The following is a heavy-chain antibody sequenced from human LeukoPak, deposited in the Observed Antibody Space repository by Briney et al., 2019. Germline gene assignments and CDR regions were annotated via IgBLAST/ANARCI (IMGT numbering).Heavy chain of an antibody. J-gene: IGHJ4*02. D-gene: IGHD5-18*01. CDR1: GFTFESYS. V-gene: IGHV3-21*01. CDR2: VSSSSINI. Sequence: GGSLRLSCGASGFTFESYSMNWVRQAPGKGLEWVSYVSSSSINIYYSDSAKGRFTISRDNAKKSLYLQMNSLTAEDTAVYYCAHSNYWGQGTLVTVSS. CDR3: AHSNY.